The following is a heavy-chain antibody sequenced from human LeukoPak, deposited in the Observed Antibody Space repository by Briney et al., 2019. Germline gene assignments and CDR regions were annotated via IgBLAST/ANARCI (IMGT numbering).Heavy chain of an antibody. V-gene: IGHV4-4*09. Sequence: SETLSLTCTVSGGSISSYYWSWIRQPPGKGLEWIGYIYTSGSTNYNHSLKSRVTISVDTSKNQFSLKLSSVTAADTAVYYCARLTGYGTPVDYWGQGTLVTVSS. J-gene: IGHJ4*02. D-gene: IGHD1-14*01. CDR2: IYTSGST. CDR1: GGSISSYY. CDR3: ARLTGYGTPVDY.